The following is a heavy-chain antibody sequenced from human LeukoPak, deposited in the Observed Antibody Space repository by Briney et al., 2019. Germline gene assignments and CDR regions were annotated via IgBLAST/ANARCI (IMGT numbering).Heavy chain of an antibody. Sequence: GGSLRLSCAASGFTFSNAWMSWVRQAPGKGLEWVGRIKSKTDGGTTDYAAPVKGRFTISRDDSKNTLYLQMNSLKTEDTAVYYCTRNYDILTGYYRRSDAFDIGGQGTMVTVSS. CDR2: IKSKTDGGTT. V-gene: IGHV3-15*01. CDR3: TRNYDILTGYYRRSDAFDI. J-gene: IGHJ3*02. CDR1: GFTFSNAW. D-gene: IGHD3-9*01.